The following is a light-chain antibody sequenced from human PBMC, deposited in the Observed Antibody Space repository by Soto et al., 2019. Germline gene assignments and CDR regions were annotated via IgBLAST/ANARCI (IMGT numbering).Light chain of an antibody. J-gene: IGKJ5*01. CDR3: QQRSDWPIT. V-gene: IGKV1-5*03. CDR2: KAS. Sequence: DIQMTQSPSTLSGSVGDRVTITCRASQTISSWLAWYQQKPGKAPKLLIYKASTLKSGVPSRFSGSGSGTDFTLTITSLEPEDFAVYSCQQRSDWPITFGQGTRLEL. CDR1: QTISSW.